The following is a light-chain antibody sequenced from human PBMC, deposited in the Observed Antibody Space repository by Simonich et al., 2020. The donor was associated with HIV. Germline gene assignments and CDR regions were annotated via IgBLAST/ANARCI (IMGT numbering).Light chain of an antibody. J-gene: IGKJ4*01. Sequence: EIVMTQSPATLSVSPGERATFSCRASPGVSSYLDWYQQKLGQAPRLLIYGASTRATGIPARFSGSGSGTEFTLTISSMQSEDFAVYYCQQYNNWPPLTFGGGTKVEIK. V-gene: IGKV3-15*01. CDR1: PGVSSY. CDR3: QQYNNWPPLT. CDR2: GAS.